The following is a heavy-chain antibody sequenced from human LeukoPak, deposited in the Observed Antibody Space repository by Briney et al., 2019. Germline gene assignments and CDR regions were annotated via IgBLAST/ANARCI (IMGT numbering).Heavy chain of an antibody. CDR3: ARGPTRANSSDY. V-gene: IGHV3-7*01. J-gene: IGHJ4*02. Sequence: GGSLRLSCAASGFTFSSYRMSWVRQAPGKGLEWVANIKQDGSEKYYVDSVKGRFTISRDNAKNSLYLQMNSLRTEDTAMYYCARGPTRANSSDYWGQGTLVTVSS. CDR2: IKQDGSEK. D-gene: IGHD2/OR15-2a*01. CDR1: GFTFSSYR.